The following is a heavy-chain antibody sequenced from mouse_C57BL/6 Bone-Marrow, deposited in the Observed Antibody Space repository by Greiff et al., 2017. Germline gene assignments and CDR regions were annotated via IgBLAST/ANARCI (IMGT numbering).Heavy chain of an antibody. CDR2: IDPANGNT. CDR1: GFNIKNTY. CDR3: ARPEFDYYGSSLSWFAY. J-gene: IGHJ3*01. V-gene: IGHV14-3*01. D-gene: IGHD1-1*01. Sequence: EVMLVESVAELVRPGASVKLSCTASGFNIKNTYMHWVKQRPEQGLEWIGRIDPANGNTKYAPKFQGKATITADTSSNTAYLQLSSLTSEDTAIYYCARPEFDYYGSSLSWFAYWGQGTLVTVSA.